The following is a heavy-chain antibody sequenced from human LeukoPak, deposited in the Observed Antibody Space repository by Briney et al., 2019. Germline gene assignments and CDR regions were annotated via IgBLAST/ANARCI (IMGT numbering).Heavy chain of an antibody. CDR2: INSDGSST. J-gene: IGHJ6*02. Sequence: GGSLRLSCVASGFSFSSYSMKWVRQAPGKGLVWVSRINSDGSSTSYADSVKGRFTISRDNAKNTLYLQMNSLRAEDTAVYFCARALANENIYYYYGMDVWGQGTTVTVSS. V-gene: IGHV3-74*01. D-gene: IGHD2/OR15-2a*01. CDR3: ARALANENIYYYYGMDV. CDR1: GFSFSSYS.